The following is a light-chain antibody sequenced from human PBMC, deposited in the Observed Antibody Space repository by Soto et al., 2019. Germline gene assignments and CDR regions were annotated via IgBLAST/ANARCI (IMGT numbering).Light chain of an antibody. Sequence: QSALTQPPSVSGAPGQRVTISCTGINSNLGAVYDVHWYQQLPGAAPKLVIFGNRNRPSGVPERFSGSKSGTSASLAITGLQAEDEADYYCQAYDYSLTAFVFGGGTKLTVL. J-gene: IGLJ3*02. CDR2: GNR. CDR1: NSNLGAVYD. CDR3: QAYDYSLTAFV. V-gene: IGLV1-40*01.